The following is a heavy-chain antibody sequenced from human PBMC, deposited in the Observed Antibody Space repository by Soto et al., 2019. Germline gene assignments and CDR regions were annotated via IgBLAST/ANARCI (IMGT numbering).Heavy chain of an antibody. J-gene: IGHJ4*02. Sequence: QVQLQQWGAGRLKPSETLSLTCAVYGGSFSGYYWTWIRQPPGTGLEWIGEINHSGSTNYNPSLKGRVTLSVDTSKDQFSLKLTSVTAADTAVYYCARDKITGLFDYWGQGTLVTVSS. CDR1: GGSFSGYY. CDR3: ARDKITGLFDY. CDR2: INHSGST. D-gene: IGHD2-8*02. V-gene: IGHV4-34*01.